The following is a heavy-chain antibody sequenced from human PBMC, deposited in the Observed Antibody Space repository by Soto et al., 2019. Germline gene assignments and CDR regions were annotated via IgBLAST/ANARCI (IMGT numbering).Heavy chain of an antibody. V-gene: IGHV1-3*01. J-gene: IGHJ5*02. CDR1: GYTFTSYA. CDR2: INAGNGNT. D-gene: IGHD2-15*01. Sequence: QVQLVQSGAEVKKPGASVKVSCKASGYTFTSYAMHWVRQAPGQRLEWMGWINAGNGNTKYSKNFKCKYTITGDTSASTAYMELSSLRSEDTAVYYCARDGGYCSGGSCYRRGIVGWFDPWGQGTLVTVSS. CDR3: ARDGGYCSGGSCYRRGIVGWFDP.